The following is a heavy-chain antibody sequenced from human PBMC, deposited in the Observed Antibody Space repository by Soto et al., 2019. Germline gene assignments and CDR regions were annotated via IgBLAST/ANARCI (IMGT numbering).Heavy chain of an antibody. Sequence: ASVKVSCKASGYTFTGYYMHWVRQAPGQGLEWMGWINPNSGGTNYAQKFQGRVTMTRDTSISTAYMELRRLRSDDTAVYYGARDMRVAAAGTGDNWFDPWGQGTLVTV. CDR3: ARDMRVAAAGTGDNWFDP. CDR1: GYTFTGYY. D-gene: IGHD6-13*01. J-gene: IGHJ5*02. V-gene: IGHV1-2*02. CDR2: INPNSGGT.